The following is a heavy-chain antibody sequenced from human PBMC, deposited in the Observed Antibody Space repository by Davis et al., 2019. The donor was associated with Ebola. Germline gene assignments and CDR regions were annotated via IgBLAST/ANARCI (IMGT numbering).Heavy chain of an antibody. CDR1: GGTFSSYA. J-gene: IGHJ4*02. CDR3: ARVWGGAVDY. CDR2: IIPIFGTA. D-gene: IGHD1-26*01. Sequence: SVKVSCKASGGTFSSYAISWVRQAPGQGLEWLGGIIPIFGTANYAQKFQGRLTITADESTSTAYMELSSLRSEDTAVYYCARVWGGAVDYWGQGTLVTVSS. V-gene: IGHV1-69*13.